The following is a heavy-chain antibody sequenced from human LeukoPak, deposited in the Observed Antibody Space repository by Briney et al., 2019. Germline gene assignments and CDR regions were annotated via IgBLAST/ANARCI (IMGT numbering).Heavy chain of an antibody. J-gene: IGHJ4*02. D-gene: IGHD3/OR15-3a*01. V-gene: IGHV4-39*01. CDR3: ARRGSGLGYFDY. CDR2: INYSGST. CDR1: GGSISSSSYY. Sequence: SETLSLTCTVSGGSISSSSYYWGWIRQPPGKGLEWIGSINYSGSTYYNPSLKSRVTISVDTSKNQFSLKLSSVTAADTAVYYCARRGSGLGYFDYWGQGTLVTVSS.